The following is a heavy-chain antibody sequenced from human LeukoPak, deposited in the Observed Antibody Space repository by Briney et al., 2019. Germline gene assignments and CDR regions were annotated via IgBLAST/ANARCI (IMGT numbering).Heavy chain of an antibody. CDR2: INPNSGGT. D-gene: IGHD5/OR15-5a*01. V-gene: IGHV1-2*02. J-gene: IGHJ4*02. CDR1: GYSFTGYH. Sequence: ASVHVSCKASGYSFTGYHMHWVRQAPGKGLAWMGYINPNSGGTNYAQKFQGRVTMTRDTSVSTAYLALSSLRAEDTAVYFCATGLAVSMGNANYWGQGTLVTISS. CDR3: ATGLAVSMGNANY.